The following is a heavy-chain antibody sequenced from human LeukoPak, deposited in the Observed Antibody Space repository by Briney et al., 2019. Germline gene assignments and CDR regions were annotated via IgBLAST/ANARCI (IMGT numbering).Heavy chain of an antibody. D-gene: IGHD1-26*01. J-gene: IGHJ3*02. CDR1: GFTFSSYG. V-gene: IGHV3-21*01. CDR2: ISTSSSYI. Sequence: PGRSLRLSCAASGFTFSSYGMNWVRQAPGKGLVWVSSISTSSSYIYYTDSVKGRFTISRDNAKNSLDLQMNSLRAEDTAVYYCARDSGNYLDAFDIWGQGTMVTVSS. CDR3: ARDSGNYLDAFDI.